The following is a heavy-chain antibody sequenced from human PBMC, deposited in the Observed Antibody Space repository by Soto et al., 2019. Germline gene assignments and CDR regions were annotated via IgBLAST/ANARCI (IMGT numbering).Heavy chain of an antibody. CDR1: GGSVSSGSYY. Sequence: PSETLSLTCTVSGGSVSSGSYYWSWIRQPPGKGLEWIGYIYYSGSTNYNPSLKSRVTISVDTSKNQFSLKLSSVTAADTAVYYCARSRWAAAGTIFDYWGQGTLVTVSS. J-gene: IGHJ4*02. V-gene: IGHV4-61*01. CDR3: ARSRWAAAGTIFDY. D-gene: IGHD6-13*01. CDR2: IYYSGST.